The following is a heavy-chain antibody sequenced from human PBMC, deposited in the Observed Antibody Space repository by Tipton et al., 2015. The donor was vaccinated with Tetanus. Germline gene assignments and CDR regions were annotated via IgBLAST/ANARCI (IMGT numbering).Heavy chain of an antibody. J-gene: IGHJ4*02. CDR1: GFTFSSYA. D-gene: IGHD2-15*01. Sequence: SLRLSCAASGFTFSSYAMHWVRQAPGKGLEWVAVISYDGSNKYYADSVKGRFTISRDNSKNTLYLQMNSLRAEDTAVYYCARAGGYCSGGSCYRKLDYWGQGTLVTVSS. V-gene: IGHV3-30-3*01. CDR2: ISYDGSNK. CDR3: ARAGGYCSGGSCYRKLDY.